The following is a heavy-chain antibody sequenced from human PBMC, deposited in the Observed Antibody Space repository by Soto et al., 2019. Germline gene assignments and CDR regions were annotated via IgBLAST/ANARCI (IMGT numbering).Heavy chain of an antibody. CDR3: AGPTLPLLVYYYGMDV. D-gene: IGHD2-8*02. J-gene: IGHJ6*02. CDR2: IYHSGST. CDR1: GGSISSGGYS. V-gene: IGHV4-30-2*01. Sequence: SETLSLTCAVSGGSISSGGYSWTWIRQPPGEGLEWIGYIYHSGSTYYADSVKGRFTISRDNSKNTLYLQMNSLRAEDTAVYYCAGPTLPLLVYYYGMDVWGQGTTVTVSS.